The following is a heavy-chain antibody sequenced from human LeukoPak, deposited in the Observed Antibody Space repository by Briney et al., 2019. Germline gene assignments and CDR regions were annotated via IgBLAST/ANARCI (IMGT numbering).Heavy chain of an antibody. CDR1: GGSISSGGYY. CDR3: ARGREDLYYYDSSGYSPFQH. Sequence: SETLSLTCTVSGGSISSGGYYWSWIRQHPGKGLEWIGYIYYSGSTYYNPSLKSRVTISVDTSKNQFSLKLSSVTAADTAVYYCARGREDLYYYDSSGYSPFQHWGQGTLVTVSS. D-gene: IGHD3-22*01. CDR2: IYYSGST. J-gene: IGHJ1*01. V-gene: IGHV4-31*03.